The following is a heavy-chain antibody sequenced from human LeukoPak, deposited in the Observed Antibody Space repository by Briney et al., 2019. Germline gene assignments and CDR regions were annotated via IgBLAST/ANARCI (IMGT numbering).Heavy chain of an antibody. CDR2: IYPGDSDT. V-gene: IGHV5-51*01. Sequence: GESLKISCKGSGDTFTNYWIGWVRQMPGKGLEWMGIIYPGDSDTRYSPSFQGQVTISADKSISTAYLQWSSLKASDTAMYYCARDNSNYFDYWGQGTLVTVSS. D-gene: IGHD4-11*01. CDR3: ARDNSNYFDY. CDR1: GDTFTNYW. J-gene: IGHJ4*02.